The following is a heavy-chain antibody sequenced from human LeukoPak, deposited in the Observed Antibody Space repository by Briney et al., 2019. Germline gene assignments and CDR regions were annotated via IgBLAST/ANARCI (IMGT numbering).Heavy chain of an antibody. V-gene: IGHV4-59*01. CDR1: GGSISSYY. CDR3: ARVWPVAPAAEPYYFDY. CDR2: IYYSGST. J-gene: IGHJ4*02. D-gene: IGHD2-2*01. Sequence: SETLSLTCTVSGGSISSYYWSWIRQPPGKGLEWIGYIYYSGSTNYNPSLKSRVTISVDTSKNQFSLKLSSVTAADTAVYYCARVWPVAPAAEPYYFDYWGQGTLVTVSS.